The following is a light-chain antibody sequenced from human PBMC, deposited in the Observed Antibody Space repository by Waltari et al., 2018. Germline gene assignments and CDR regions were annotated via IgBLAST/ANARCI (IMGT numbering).Light chain of an antibody. Sequence: EIVMTQSPATLSVSPGERATLSCRASQSVGSNLAWYQQKPCQAPRLLIYGASTRATAIPARFSGSGSGTEFTLIISSLQSEDFAVYYCQQYDNWPPFTFGPGTKVDIK. J-gene: IGKJ3*01. CDR2: GAS. CDR1: QSVGSN. V-gene: IGKV3-15*01. CDR3: QQYDNWPPFT.